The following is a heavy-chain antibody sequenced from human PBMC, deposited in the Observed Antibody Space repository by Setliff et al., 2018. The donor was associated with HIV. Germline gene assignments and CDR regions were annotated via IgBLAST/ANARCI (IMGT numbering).Heavy chain of an antibody. CDR2: IYPSDPDT. Sequence: GESLKISCKDSGDKYNNYWLGWVRQMPGEGLEWIGVIYPSDPDTRYSPSFKGQVTISADKSINTAYLQWSGLRASDTAMYYCAKGGGLSFRYHDWFVKIWGQGTLVTVSS. V-gene: IGHV5-51*01. D-gene: IGHD3-9*01. J-gene: IGHJ3*02. CDR1: GDKYNNYW. CDR3: AKGGGLSFRYHDWFVKI.